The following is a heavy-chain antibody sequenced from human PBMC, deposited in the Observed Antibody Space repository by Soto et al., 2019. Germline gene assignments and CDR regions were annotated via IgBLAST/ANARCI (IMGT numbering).Heavy chain of an antibody. D-gene: IGHD6-19*01. Sequence: AASVNLSCKTSVYTFRSYAISWVRQAPGQGLEWMGGIIPIFGTANYAQKFQGRVTITADESTSTAYMELSSLRSEDTVVYYCASFLSGPVQHWGQGTLVTVSS. CDR3: ASFLSGPVQH. J-gene: IGHJ1*01. CDR2: IIPIFGTA. V-gene: IGHV1-69*13. CDR1: VYTFRSYA.